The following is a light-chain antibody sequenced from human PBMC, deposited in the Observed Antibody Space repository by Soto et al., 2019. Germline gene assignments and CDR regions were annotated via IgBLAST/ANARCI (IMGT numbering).Light chain of an antibody. CDR3: SSYTTRSTLV. Sequence: QSVLTQPASVSGSPGQSITISCTVTSSDVGAYDFVSWYQHYPGKAPKLVTFDVTHRPPGISDRFSGSKSANTASLTISGLQAEVEAFYYCSSYTTRSTLVFGGGTKVTVL. CDR1: SSDVGAYDF. CDR2: DVT. V-gene: IGLV2-14*01. J-gene: IGLJ1*01.